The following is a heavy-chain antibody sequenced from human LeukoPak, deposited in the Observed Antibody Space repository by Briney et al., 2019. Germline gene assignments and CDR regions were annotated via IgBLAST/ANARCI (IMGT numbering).Heavy chain of an antibody. J-gene: IGHJ4*02. CDR2: IYYSGST. CDR3: ARHVVVVTAFDY. Sequence: SETLPLTCTVSGGSISSYYWSWIRQPPGKGLEWIGYIYYSGSTNYNPSLKSRVTISVDTSKNQFSLKLSSVTAADTAVYYCARHVVVVTAFDYWGQGTLVTVSS. D-gene: IGHD2-21*02. CDR1: GGSISSYY. V-gene: IGHV4-59*08.